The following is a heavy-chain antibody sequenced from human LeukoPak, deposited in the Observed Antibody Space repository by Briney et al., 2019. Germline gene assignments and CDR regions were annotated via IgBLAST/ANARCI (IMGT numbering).Heavy chain of an antibody. Sequence: ETLSLTCSVSGGSISILYWSWIRQPPGKGLEWIGYIYYTGSTNYNPSFKSRVTMFVELSKNLFSLRLSSVTAADTAVYYCARDSIGYYRIDYWGQGTLVTVSS. CDR3: ARDSIGYYRIDY. D-gene: IGHD3-22*01. CDR1: GGSISILY. J-gene: IGHJ4*02. V-gene: IGHV4-59*12. CDR2: IYYTGST.